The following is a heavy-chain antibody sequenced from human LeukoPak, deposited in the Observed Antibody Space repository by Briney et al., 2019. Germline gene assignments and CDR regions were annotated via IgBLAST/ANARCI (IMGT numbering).Heavy chain of an antibody. Sequence: PGGSLRLSCAASGFTFSSYAMSWVRQAPGKGLEWVSAISGGGGSTYYADSVKGRFTISRDNSKNTLYLQMNSLRAEDTAVYYCAKPRYGDFDLDYCGQGTLVTVSS. D-gene: IGHD4-17*01. CDR3: AKPRYGDFDLDY. CDR1: GFTFSSYA. V-gene: IGHV3-23*01. CDR2: ISGGGGST. J-gene: IGHJ4*02.